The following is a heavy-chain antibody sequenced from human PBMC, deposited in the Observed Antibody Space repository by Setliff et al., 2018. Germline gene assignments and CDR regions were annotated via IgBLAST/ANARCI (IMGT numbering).Heavy chain of an antibody. CDR2: IFYTGST. Sequence: SETLSLTCTVSNGSISSGNYFWGWIRQPPGKGLEWMGSIFYTGSTYYSPSLKRRVTMSIDTSKNQFSLNLKSVTAADTAVYYGARGNSRSSVWYVVPHFDYWGQGTLVTVSS. V-gene: IGHV4-39*01. CDR1: NGSISSGNYF. CDR3: ARGNSRSSVWYVVPHFDY. D-gene: IGHD6-19*01. J-gene: IGHJ4*02.